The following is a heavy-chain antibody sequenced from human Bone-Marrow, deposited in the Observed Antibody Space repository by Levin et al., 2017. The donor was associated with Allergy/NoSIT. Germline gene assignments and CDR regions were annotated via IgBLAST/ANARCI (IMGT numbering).Heavy chain of an antibody. CDR2: ISSSGSTI. CDR3: ARRRREPYCSGGSCYHLWFDP. D-gene: IGHD2-15*01. Sequence: GGSLRLSCAASGFTFSDYYMSWIRQAPGKGLEWVSYISSSGSTIYYADSVKGRFTISRDNAKNSLYLQMNSLRAEDTAVYYCARRRREPYCSGGSCYHLWFDPWGQGTLVTVSS. V-gene: IGHV3-11*01. J-gene: IGHJ5*02. CDR1: GFTFSDYY.